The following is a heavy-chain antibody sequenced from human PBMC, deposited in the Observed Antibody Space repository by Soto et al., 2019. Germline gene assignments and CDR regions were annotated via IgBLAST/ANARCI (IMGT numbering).Heavy chain of an antibody. CDR2: ISGSGGST. CDR3: AKDLLGYCSGGSCYSQYFQH. D-gene: IGHD2-15*01. CDR1: GFTFSSYA. J-gene: IGHJ1*01. V-gene: IGHV3-23*01. Sequence: EVQLLESGGGLVQPGGSLRLSCAASGFTFSSYAMSWVRQAPGKGLEWVSAISGSGGSTYYADSVKGRFTISRDNSKNALYLQMNSLRAEDTAVYYCAKDLLGYCSGGSCYSQYFQHWGQGTLVTVSS.